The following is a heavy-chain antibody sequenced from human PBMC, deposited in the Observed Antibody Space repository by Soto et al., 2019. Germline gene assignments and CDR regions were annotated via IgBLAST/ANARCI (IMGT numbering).Heavy chain of an antibody. Sequence: SETLSLTCTVSGGSISSYYWSWIRQPPGKGLEWIGYIYYSGSTNYNPSLKSRVTISVDTSKNQFSLKLSSVTAADTAVYYCARDLVGGLRFLESPPPGDDAFDIWGQGTMVTVSS. D-gene: IGHD3-3*01. CDR1: GGSISSYY. J-gene: IGHJ3*02. V-gene: IGHV4-59*01. CDR2: IYYSGST. CDR3: ARDLVGGLRFLESPPPGDDAFDI.